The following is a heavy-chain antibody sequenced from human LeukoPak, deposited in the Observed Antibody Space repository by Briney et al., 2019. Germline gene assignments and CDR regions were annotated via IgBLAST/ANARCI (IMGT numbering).Heavy chain of an antibody. V-gene: IGHV1-69*13. CDR3: ARGWDYDSGGRPTAYVY. Sequence: SVKVSCKASGGTFSNYAIDWVRQAPGQGLEWMGGVILIFATANYAQKFQGRVTITADGSTSTVYMELNSLKSEDTAVYYCARGWDYDSGGRPTAYVYWGQGTLVTVSS. J-gene: IGHJ4*02. CDR1: GGTFSNYA. CDR2: VILIFATA. D-gene: IGHD3-22*01.